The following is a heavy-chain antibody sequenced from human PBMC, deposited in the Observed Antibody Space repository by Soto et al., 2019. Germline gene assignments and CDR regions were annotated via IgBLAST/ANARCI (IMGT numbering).Heavy chain of an antibody. D-gene: IGHD2-2*01. CDR2: ISGSGGST. Sequence: PGGSLRLSCAASGFTFSSYAMSWVRQAPGKGLEWVSAISGSGGSTYYADSVKGRFTISRDNAKNSLYLQMNSLRAEDTAVYYCARDHLGYCSSTSCPGNYYGMDVWGQGTTVTV. J-gene: IGHJ6*02. CDR3: ARDHLGYCSSTSCPGNYYGMDV. CDR1: GFTFSSYA. V-gene: IGHV3-23*01.